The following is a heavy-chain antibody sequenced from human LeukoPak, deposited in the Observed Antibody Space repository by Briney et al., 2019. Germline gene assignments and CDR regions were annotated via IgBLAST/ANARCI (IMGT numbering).Heavy chain of an antibody. J-gene: IGHJ6*03. Sequence: ASVKVSCKASGGTFSSYAISWVRQAPGQGLEWMGGIIPIFGTANYAQKLQGRVTMTTDTSTSTAYMELRSLRSDDTAVYYCARDLRVTTYYYYYYMDVWGKGTTVTVSS. CDR3: ARDLRVTTYYYYYYMDV. D-gene: IGHD4-17*01. CDR2: IIPIFGTA. V-gene: IGHV1-69*05. CDR1: GGTFSSYA.